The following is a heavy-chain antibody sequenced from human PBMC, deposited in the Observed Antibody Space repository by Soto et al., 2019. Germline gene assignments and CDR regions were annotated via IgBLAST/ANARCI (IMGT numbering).Heavy chain of an antibody. CDR1: GGSINSGTYY. CDR3: ARESDAPMPPV. Sequence: SETLSLTCTVSGGSINSGTYYWSWIRQPPGKGLEWIGYVYYSGSTYYNTSLKSRVTISVDTSKSQFSLKLTSVTAADTAVYYCARESDAPMPPVWGQGPRVTVS. J-gene: IGHJ4*02. V-gene: IGHV4-30-4*01. D-gene: IGHD5-18*01. CDR2: VYYSGST.